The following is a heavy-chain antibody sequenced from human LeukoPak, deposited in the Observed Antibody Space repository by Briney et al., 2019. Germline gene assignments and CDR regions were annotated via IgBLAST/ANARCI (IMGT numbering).Heavy chain of an antibody. CDR3: AKGNYYGSGSYYKSPAEYFQH. J-gene: IGHJ1*01. CDR2: IRYDGSNK. Sequence: GGSLRLSCAASGFTFSSYGVHWVRQAPGKGLEWVAFIRYDGSNKYYADSVKGRFTISRDNSKNTLYLQMNSLRAEDTAVYYCAKGNYYGSGSYYKSPAEYFQHWGQGTLVTVSS. CDR1: GFTFSSYG. D-gene: IGHD3-10*01. V-gene: IGHV3-30*02.